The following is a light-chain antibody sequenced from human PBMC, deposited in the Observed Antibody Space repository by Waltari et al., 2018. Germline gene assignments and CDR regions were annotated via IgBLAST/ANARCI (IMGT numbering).Light chain of an antibody. CDR2: GAS. V-gene: IGKV3-20*01. CDR3: QMYVRLPVT. CDR1: QSVGRS. J-gene: IGKJ1*01. Sequence: EIVLTQSPGTLSLSPGEGATLSCRASQSVGRSLVWYQQKPGQAPRRLIYGASSRATGIPDRFTGSGYGTDFSLTISRLEPEDFAVYYCQMYVRLPVTFGQGTKVEI.